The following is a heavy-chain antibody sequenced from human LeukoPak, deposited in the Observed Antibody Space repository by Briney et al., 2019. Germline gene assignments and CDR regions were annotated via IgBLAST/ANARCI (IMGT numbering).Heavy chain of an antibody. CDR1: GYTFTGYY. CDR3: ASCSRYQLGYYKDV. Sequence: ASVKLSCKASGYTFTGYYMHWVRQAPGQGLELRGWINPSSGGTNYAQKFQGRVTMTRDTSISTAYMELSRLRSDDNAVYYYASCSRYQLGYYKDVWGQGTTVTVSS. CDR2: INPSSGGT. V-gene: IGHV1-2*02. J-gene: IGHJ6*03. D-gene: IGHD2-2*01.